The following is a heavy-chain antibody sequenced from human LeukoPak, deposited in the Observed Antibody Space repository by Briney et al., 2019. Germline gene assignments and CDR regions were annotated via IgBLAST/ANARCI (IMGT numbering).Heavy chain of an antibody. D-gene: IGHD3-16*01. V-gene: IGHV3-23*05. CDR1: GFTFNNYA. J-gene: IGHJ4*01. CDR3: AKLPAAGGDYVYMEY. Sequence: GGSLRLSCAASGFTFNNYAMTWVRQAPGKGLEWVSAISRSGNYTYYIDSVRGRFTVSRDNSKNTLYLQMSSLRAEDTAVYYCAKLPAAGGDYVYMEYWGPGTLVTVSS. CDR2: ISRSGNYT.